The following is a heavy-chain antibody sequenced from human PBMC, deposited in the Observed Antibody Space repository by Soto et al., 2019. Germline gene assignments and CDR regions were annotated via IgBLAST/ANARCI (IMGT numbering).Heavy chain of an antibody. CDR1: GFTFSSYA. V-gene: IGHV3-23*01. J-gene: IGHJ6*03. CDR3: AKGDNYDYVWGSYRYYYYMDV. Sequence: GESLKISCAASGFTFSSYAMSWVRQAPGKGLEWVSAISGSGGSTYYADSVKGRFTISRDNSKNTLYLQMNSLRAEDTAVYYCAKGDNYDYVWGSYRYYYYMDVWGKGTTVTVSS. D-gene: IGHD3-16*02. CDR2: ISGSGGST.